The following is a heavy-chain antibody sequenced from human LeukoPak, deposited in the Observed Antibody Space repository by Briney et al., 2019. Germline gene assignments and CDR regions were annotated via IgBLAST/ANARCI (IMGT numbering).Heavy chain of an antibody. V-gene: IGHV4-39*07. CDR3: ARSTRFPGSFDP. Sequence: PSETLSLTCTVSGGSISSSSYHWGWIRQPPGKGLEWIGSIYYSGSTTYNPSLKSRVTISIDRSNRQVSLRLRSVTAADTAVYSCARSTRFPGSFDPWGQGSLVIVSS. CDR2: IYYSGST. CDR1: GGSISSSSYH. D-gene: IGHD3-3*01. J-gene: IGHJ5*02.